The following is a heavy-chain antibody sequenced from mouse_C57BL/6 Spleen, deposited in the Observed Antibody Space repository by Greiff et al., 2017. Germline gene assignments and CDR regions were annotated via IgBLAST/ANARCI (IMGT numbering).Heavy chain of an antibody. CDR2: IHPNSGST. D-gene: IGHD1-1*01. CDR1: GYTFTSYW. J-gene: IGHJ3*01. CDR3: ARKGGYYGSSYDWFAY. V-gene: IGHV1-64*01. Sequence: QVQLQQPGAELVKPGASVKLSCKASGYTFTSYWMHWVKQRPGQGLEWIGMIHPNSGSTNYNEKFKSKATLTVDKSSSTAYMQLSSLTSEDSAVYYCARKGGYYGSSYDWFAYWGQGTLVTVSA.